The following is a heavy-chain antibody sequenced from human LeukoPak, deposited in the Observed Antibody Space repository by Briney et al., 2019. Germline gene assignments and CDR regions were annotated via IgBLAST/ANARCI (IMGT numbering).Heavy chain of an antibody. CDR3: ARSGAVAGHINWFDP. CDR1: GASISTSAYY. J-gene: IGHJ5*02. CDR2: IYYSGST. Sequence: SETLSLTCSVSGASISTSAYYWGWIRQPPGKGLEWIGSIYYSGSTYYNASLKSRVTISIDTSKNQFSLRLSSVTAADTAVYYCARSGAVAGHINWFDPWGQGTLVTVSS. D-gene: IGHD6-19*01. V-gene: IGHV4-39*01.